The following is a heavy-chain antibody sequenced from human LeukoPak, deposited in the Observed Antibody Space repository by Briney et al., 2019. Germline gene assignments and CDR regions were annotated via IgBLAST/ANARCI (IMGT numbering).Heavy chain of an antibody. CDR1: GGSISSYY. D-gene: IGHD6-19*01. V-gene: IGHV4-59*01. J-gene: IGHJ6*02. Sequence: SETLSLTCTVSGGSISSYYWSWIRQPPGKGLEWIGYIYYSGSTNYNPSLKSRVTISVDTSKNQFSLKLSSVTAADTAVYYCARSPIAVAGTEGYYCYYGMDVWGQGTTVTVSS. CDR2: IYYSGST. CDR3: ARSPIAVAGTEGYYCYYGMDV.